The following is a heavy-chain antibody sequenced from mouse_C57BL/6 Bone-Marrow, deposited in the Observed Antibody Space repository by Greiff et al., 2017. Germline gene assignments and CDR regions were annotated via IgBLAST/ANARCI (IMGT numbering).Heavy chain of an antibody. CDR2: IYPGNSDP. D-gene: IGHD2-4*01. CDR3: TRSTPYYDYDGALDY. Sequence: VQLQQSGTVLARPGASVKMSCKTSGYTFTSYWMHWVKQRPGKGLEWIGAIYPGNSDPSSHQKFTGKAQMTTVTSDSTAYIELSRLTNDASVVYNCTRSTPYYDYDGALDYWGQGTSVTVAA. J-gene: IGHJ4*01. CDR1: GYTFTSYW. V-gene: IGHV1-5*01.